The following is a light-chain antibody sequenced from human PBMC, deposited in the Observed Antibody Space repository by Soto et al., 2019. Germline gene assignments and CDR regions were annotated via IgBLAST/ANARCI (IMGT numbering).Light chain of an antibody. J-gene: IGKJ3*01. V-gene: IGKV3-11*01. CDR1: QSVSRN. CDR3: QQRSNWAT. CDR2: DAS. Sequence: EIVLTQSPATLCLSPGERATLSCRASQSVSRNLAWYQQKPGQAPRLLIYDASNRATGIPARFSGSGSVTDYTLTISSLEPEDFAVYYCQQRSNWATFGPGTKVDIK.